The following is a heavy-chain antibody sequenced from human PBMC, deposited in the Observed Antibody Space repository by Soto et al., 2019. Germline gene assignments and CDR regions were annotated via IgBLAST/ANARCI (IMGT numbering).Heavy chain of an antibody. CDR1: GFSFNTYS. CDR3: ARGDDNSGYYYAFDY. Sequence: EVQLVESGGGLVQPGGSLRLSCAASGFSFNTYSMNWVRQAPGKGLEWISYISWSETSIYYADSVKGRFTISRDSAKKSLFLQMNSLRAEDTALYYCARGDDNSGYYYAFDYWGQGTPVTVSS. V-gene: IGHV3-48*04. D-gene: IGHD3-22*01. CDR2: ISWSETSI. J-gene: IGHJ4*02.